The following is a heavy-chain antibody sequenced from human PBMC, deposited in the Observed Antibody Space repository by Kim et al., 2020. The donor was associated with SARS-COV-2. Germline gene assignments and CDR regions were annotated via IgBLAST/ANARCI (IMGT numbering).Heavy chain of an antibody. Sequence: SETLSLTCAVYGGSFSGYYWSWIRQPPGKGLEWIGEINHSGSTNYNPSLKSRVTISVDTSKNQFSLKLSSVTAADTAVYYCARVGMITFGGVIASAFDYWGQGTLVTVSS. D-gene: IGHD3-16*02. CDR2: INHSGST. CDR1: GGSFSGYY. V-gene: IGHV4-34*01. CDR3: ARVGMITFGGVIASAFDY. J-gene: IGHJ4*02.